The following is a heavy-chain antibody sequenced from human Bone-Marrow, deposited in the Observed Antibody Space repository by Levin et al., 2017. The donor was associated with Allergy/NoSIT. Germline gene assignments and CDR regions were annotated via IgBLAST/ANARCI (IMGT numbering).Heavy chain of an antibody. CDR3: ARTTMVTTAAFDL. V-gene: IGHV4-34*01. CDR2: IDHRGTT. CDR1: GGSFSGHY. Sequence: SETLSLTCAFYGGSFSGHYWSWIRQPPGKGLEWIGEIDHRGTTNYNPSLKSRVTISLETSRKQFSLKLTSVTAADTAVFYCARTTMVTTAAFDLWGQGTVVTVSS. J-gene: IGHJ3*01. D-gene: IGHD4-17*01.